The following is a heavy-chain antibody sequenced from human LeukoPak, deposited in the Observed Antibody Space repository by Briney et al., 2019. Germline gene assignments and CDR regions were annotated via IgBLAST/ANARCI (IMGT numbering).Heavy chain of an antibody. D-gene: IGHD5-18*01. CDR2: INSDGSST. CDR3: ARGYSYGFFDY. CDR1: GFTFSSYW. V-gene: IGHV3-74*01. Sequence: AGGSLRLSCAASGFTFSSYWMHWVRQPPGKGLVWVSRINSDGSSTTYADSVKGRFTISRDNAKNTLYLQMNSLRAEDTAVYYCARGYSYGFFDYWRQGTLATVSS. J-gene: IGHJ4*02.